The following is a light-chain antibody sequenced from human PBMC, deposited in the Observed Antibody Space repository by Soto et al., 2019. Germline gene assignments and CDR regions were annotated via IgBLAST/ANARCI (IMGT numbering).Light chain of an antibody. V-gene: IGKV1-5*01. CDR2: DAS. J-gene: IGKJ1*01. Sequence: DIQMTQSPSTLSASVGDRVTITCRASQRISSWLAWYQQKPGKAPKLLIYDASSLESGVPSRFSGSGSGTEFTLTISSLQPDDFATYYCQQYNSYSGGTFGQGTKVEIK. CDR1: QRISSW. CDR3: QQYNSYSGGT.